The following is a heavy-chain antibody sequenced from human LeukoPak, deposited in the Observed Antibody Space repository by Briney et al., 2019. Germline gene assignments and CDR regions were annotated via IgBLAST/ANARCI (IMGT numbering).Heavy chain of an antibody. Sequence: SETLSLTCAVYGGSFSGYDWSWIRLPPGKGLEWIGEINQSGYTNYNPSLKSRVTMSVDTSKNQFSLKLSSVTAADTAVYYCARDRSGYSGYVASYFDYWGQGTLVTVSS. J-gene: IGHJ4*02. CDR3: ARDRSGYSGYVASYFDY. CDR2: INQSGYT. D-gene: IGHD5-12*01. CDR1: GGSFSGYD. V-gene: IGHV4-34*01.